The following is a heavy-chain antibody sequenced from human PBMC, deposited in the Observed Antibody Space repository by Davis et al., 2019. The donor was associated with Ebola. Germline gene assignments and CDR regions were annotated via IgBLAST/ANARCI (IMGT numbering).Heavy chain of an antibody. J-gene: IGHJ6*03. CDR1: VYTFTGYY. Sequence: SVTVSCQASVYTFTGYYMHWVRQAPGQGLEWMGWINPNSGGTNYAQKFQGRVTNTRETSISTAYMELSRLRSDDTAVYYCARGVVRYYYYMDVWGKGTTVTVSS. D-gene: IGHD2-2*01. V-gene: IGHV1-2*02. CDR2: INPNSGGT. CDR3: ARGVVRYYYYMDV.